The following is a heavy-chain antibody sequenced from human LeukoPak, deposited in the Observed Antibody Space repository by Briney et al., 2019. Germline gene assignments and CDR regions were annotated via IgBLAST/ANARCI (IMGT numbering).Heavy chain of an antibody. V-gene: IGHV4-59*08. CDR1: GGSISSYY. CDR2: IYYSGST. J-gene: IGHJ5*02. Sequence: SETLSLTCTVSGGSISSYYWSWIRQPPRKGLEWIGYIYYSGSTNYNPSLKSRVTISVDTSKNQFSLKLSSVTAADTAVYYCAGVWFGELSSWFDPWGQGTLVTVSS. D-gene: IGHD3-10*01. CDR3: AGVWFGELSSWFDP.